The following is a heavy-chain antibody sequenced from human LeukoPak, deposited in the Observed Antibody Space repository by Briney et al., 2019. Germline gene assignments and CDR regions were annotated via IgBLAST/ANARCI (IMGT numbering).Heavy chain of an antibody. CDR2: ISYDGSNT. J-gene: IGHJ4*02. CDR3: AKEKRWLQKYYFDY. CDR1: GFTISSYG. Sequence: PGGSLRLSCAASGFTISSYGMHWGRQPPGKGLEWVEVISYDGSNTYYADSVKGRFTISRDNSKNTLYLQMNRLRAEDTAVYYCAKEKRWLQKYYFDYWGQGTLVTVSS. D-gene: IGHD5-24*01. V-gene: IGHV3-30*18.